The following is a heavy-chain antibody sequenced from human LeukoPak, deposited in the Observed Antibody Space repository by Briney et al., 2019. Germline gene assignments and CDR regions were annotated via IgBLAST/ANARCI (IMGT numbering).Heavy chain of an antibody. J-gene: IGHJ4*02. D-gene: IGHD5-24*01. CDR2: INLDGSEK. CDR1: GLIFRSYW. Sequence: GGSLRLSCAVSGLIFRSYWMSWVRQAPGKGLEWVANINLDGSEKYFVDSVKGRFTISGDNAKNSLHLQMNTLRAEDTAVYYCARERDGRFFDYWGQGTLVTVSS. CDR3: ARERDGRFFDY. V-gene: IGHV3-7*01.